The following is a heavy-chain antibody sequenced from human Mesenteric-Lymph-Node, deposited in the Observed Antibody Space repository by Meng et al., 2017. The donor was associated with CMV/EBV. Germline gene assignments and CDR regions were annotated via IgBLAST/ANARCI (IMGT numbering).Heavy chain of an antibody. CDR3: ARRRIVVVPAAPLPRPFDI. V-gene: IGHV4-34*01. CDR2: INHSGST. CDR1: GGSFSGYY. Sequence: SETLSLTCAVYGGSFSGYYWSWIRQPPGKGLEWIGEINHSGSTNYNPSLKSRVTISVDTSKNQFSLKLSSVTAADTAVYYCARRRIVVVPAAPLPRPFDIWGQGTMVTVSS. D-gene: IGHD2-2*01. J-gene: IGHJ3*02.